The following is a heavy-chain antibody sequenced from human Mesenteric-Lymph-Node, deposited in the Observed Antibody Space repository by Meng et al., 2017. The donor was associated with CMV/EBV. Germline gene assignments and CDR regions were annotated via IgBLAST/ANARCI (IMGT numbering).Heavy chain of an antibody. CDR2: IYPSDSDI. CDR1: GYNFATYW. Sequence: ESLKISCKGSGYNFATYWIAWVRQMPGKGLEYMGIIYPSDSDIRYSPSFQGQVTISADKSISTANLQWSSLKASDTAIYFCARWVGSHYYFDYWGQGTLVTVSS. V-gene: IGHV5-51*01. J-gene: IGHJ4*02. CDR3: ARWVGSHYYFDY. D-gene: IGHD1-26*01.